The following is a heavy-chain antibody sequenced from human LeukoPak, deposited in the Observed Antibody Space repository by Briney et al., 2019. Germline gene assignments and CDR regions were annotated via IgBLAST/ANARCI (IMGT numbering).Heavy chain of an antibody. CDR1: GFTFSSYG. CDR2: IRYDGSNK. Sequence: GGSLRLSCAASGFTFSSYGMHWVRQAPGKGLEWVTFIRYDGSNKYYADSVKGRFTISRDNAKNSLFLQMNSLRAEDTAVYYCARVLRYCSGGNCYSGGLGYMDVWGKGTTVTISS. J-gene: IGHJ6*03. V-gene: IGHV3-30*02. D-gene: IGHD2-15*01. CDR3: ARVLRYCSGGNCYSGGLGYMDV.